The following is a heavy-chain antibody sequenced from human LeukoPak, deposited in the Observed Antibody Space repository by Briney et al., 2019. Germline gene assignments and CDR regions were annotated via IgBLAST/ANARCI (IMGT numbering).Heavy chain of an antibody. CDR1: GDTFSNYA. CDR2: IIPILATT. D-gene: IGHD3-3*01. V-gene: IGHV1-69*13. Sequence: ASVEVSCKASGDTFSNYAVTWVRQAPGQGLEWMGGIIPILATTNYAQKFQGKVTITADDSTSTAFMEVNSLRSEDTAVYYCAREDFLEWPSGVYDVWGHGTMVTVSS. J-gene: IGHJ3*01. CDR3: AREDFLEWPSGVYDV.